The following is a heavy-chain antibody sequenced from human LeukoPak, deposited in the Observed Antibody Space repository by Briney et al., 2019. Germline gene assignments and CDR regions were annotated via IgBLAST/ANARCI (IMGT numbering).Heavy chain of an antibody. V-gene: IGHV1-2*02. J-gene: IGHJ4*02. CDR1: GYSFTAYF. D-gene: IGHD2-21*02. CDR3: ANAYCGGDCYEPFDY. CDR2: IDPNSGGT. Sequence: ASVKVSCKTSGYSFTAYFMHWVRLAPGQGLEWMGWIDPNSGGTNYAQKFQGRVTMTRDTSISTAYMELSRLRSDDTAVYYCANAYCGGDCYEPFDYWGQGTLVTVSS.